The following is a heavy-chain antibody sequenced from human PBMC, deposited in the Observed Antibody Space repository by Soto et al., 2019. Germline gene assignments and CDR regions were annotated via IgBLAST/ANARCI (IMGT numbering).Heavy chain of an antibody. CDR1: GGSISSGDYY. D-gene: IGHD5-18*01. Sequence: PSETLSLTCTVSGGSISSGDYYWSWIRQPPGKGLEWIGYIYYSGSTYYNPSLKSRVTISVDTSKNQFSLKLSSVTAADTAVYYCARARRGYSYGYWFDPWGQGTLVTVS. V-gene: IGHV4-30-4*01. J-gene: IGHJ5*02. CDR2: IYYSGST. CDR3: ARARRGYSYGYWFDP.